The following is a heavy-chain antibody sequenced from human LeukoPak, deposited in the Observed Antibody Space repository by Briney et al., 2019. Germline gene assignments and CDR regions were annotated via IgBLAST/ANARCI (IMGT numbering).Heavy chain of an antibody. V-gene: IGHV3-30*14. Sequence: PGGSLRLSCAASGFTFSSYAMHWVRQAPGKGLEWVAVISYDGSNKYYADSVKGRFTISRDSSKNTLYLQMNSLRVEDTAVYYCARVLVVQSSADYLDYWGQGTLVTVSS. CDR2: ISYDGSNK. D-gene: IGHD2-2*01. CDR3: ARVLVVQSSADYLDY. J-gene: IGHJ4*02. CDR1: GFTFSSYA.